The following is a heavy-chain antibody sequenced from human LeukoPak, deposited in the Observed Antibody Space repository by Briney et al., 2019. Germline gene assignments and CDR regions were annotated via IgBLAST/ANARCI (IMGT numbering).Heavy chain of an antibody. V-gene: IGHV3-23*01. D-gene: IGHD5-12*01. J-gene: IGHJ4*02. CDR2: LSGSGGST. CDR1: GFTFSSYA. CDR3: AKDLRSGYDSPVEY. Sequence: PGGSLRLSCAASGFTFSSYAMNWVRQAPGKGLEWVSGLSGSGGSTYCADSVKGRFTVSRDNSKNTLYLQMNSLRVEDTAVYYCAKDLRSGYDSPVEYWGQGTLVTVSS.